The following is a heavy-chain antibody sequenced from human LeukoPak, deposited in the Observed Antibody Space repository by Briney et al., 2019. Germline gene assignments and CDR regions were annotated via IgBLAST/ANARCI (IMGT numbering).Heavy chain of an antibody. V-gene: IGHV3-48*03. CDR1: GFTFSSFE. Sequence: PGGSLRLSCAASGFTFSSFEMNWVRQAPGKGLEWLSYISTSGVTINYADSVKGRFTISRDNSKNTLYLQMNSLRAEDTAVYYCAKGYRYCSGVSCYSYYHGMDVWGQGTTVTASS. CDR3: AKGYRYCSGVSCYSYYHGMDV. J-gene: IGHJ6*02. D-gene: IGHD2-15*01. CDR2: ISTSGVTI.